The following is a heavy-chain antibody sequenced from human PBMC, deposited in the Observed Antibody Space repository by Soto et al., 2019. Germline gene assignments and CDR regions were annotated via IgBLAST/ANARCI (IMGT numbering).Heavy chain of an antibody. CDR3: VKQAHGLDGVAFDY. D-gene: IGHD2-15*01. J-gene: IGHJ4*02. Sequence: PGGSLRLSCSASGFIFSESTIYWVRQVPGKGLEAISAVSTSGRSTYYADSVKDRFTIYRDNSQNTLFLQMGSLRPEDTAIYYCVKQAHGLDGVAFDYWGQGTQVTVS. V-gene: IGHV3-64D*06. CDR1: GFIFSEST. CDR2: VSTSGRST.